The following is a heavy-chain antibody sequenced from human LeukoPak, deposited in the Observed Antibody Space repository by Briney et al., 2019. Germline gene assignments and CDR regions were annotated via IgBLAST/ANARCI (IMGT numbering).Heavy chain of an antibody. V-gene: IGHV3-21*06. CDR2: ISGGNHYI. CDR1: GFTFSSYA. D-gene: IGHD4-23*01. CDR3: ARRLGGNYFDY. J-gene: IGHJ4*02. Sequence: PGGSLRLSCAASGFTFSSYALSWVRQAPGKGLEWVSSISGGNHYIYYADSLRGRFTISRDNAKNSLYLQMNSLRAEDTAVYYCARRLGGNYFDYWGQGTLVTVSS.